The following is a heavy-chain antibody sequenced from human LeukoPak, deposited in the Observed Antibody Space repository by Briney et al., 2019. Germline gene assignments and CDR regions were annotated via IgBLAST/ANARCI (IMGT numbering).Heavy chain of an antibody. CDR2: IFSGGKI. J-gene: IGHJ6*03. Sequence: SETLSLTCSVSGDSTIYNYWSWIRQPAGKGLEWIGRIFSGGKINYSPSLESRVTMSVDNAKNQFSLRLSSVTAADTAVYYCARGPGVFGRIWYMDVWGQGTTVSVSS. CDR1: GDSTIYNY. CDR3: ARGPGVFGRIWYMDV. D-gene: IGHD3-3*01. V-gene: IGHV4-4*07.